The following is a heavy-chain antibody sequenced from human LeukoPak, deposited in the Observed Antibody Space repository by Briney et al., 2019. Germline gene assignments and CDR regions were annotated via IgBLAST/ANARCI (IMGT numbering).Heavy chain of an antibody. D-gene: IGHD1-26*01. Sequence: SVKVSCKASGGTFSSYAISWVRQAPGQGLEWMGGIIPIFGTANYAQKFQGRVTITADESTSTAYMELSSLRSEDTAVYYCARTSTAVAPPSLIVGATNFDYWGQGTLVTVSS. V-gene: IGHV1-69*13. J-gene: IGHJ4*02. CDR1: GGTFSSYA. CDR2: IIPIFGTA. CDR3: ARTSTAVAPPSLIVGATNFDY.